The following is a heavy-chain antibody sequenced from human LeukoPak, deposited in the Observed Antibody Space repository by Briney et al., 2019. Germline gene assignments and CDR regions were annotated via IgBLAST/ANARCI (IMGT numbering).Heavy chain of an antibody. CDR3: ERQILTYYYDSSGIKPGGY. D-gene: IGHD3-22*01. Sequence: GGSLRLSCAASGFTFSSYSMNWVRQAPAKGLEWVSSISSSSSYIYYADSVKGRFTISRDNAKNSLYLQMNSLRAEDTAVYYCERQILTYYYDSSGIKPGGYWGQGTLVTVSS. CDR1: GFTFSSYS. CDR2: ISSSSSYI. J-gene: IGHJ4*02. V-gene: IGHV3-21*01.